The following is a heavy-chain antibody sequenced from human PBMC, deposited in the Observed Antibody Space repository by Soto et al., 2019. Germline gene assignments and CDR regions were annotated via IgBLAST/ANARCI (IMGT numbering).Heavy chain of an antibody. CDR3: ARDMGYCSYTSCYNPLFDY. J-gene: IGHJ4*02. CDR1: GYTFTSYA. Sequence: ASVKVSCKASGYTFTSYAMHWVRQAPGQRLEWMGWINAGNGNTKYSQKFQGRVTITRDTSASTAYMELSSLRSEDTALYYCARDMGYCSYTSCYNPLFDYWGQGTLVTVSS. CDR2: INAGNGNT. V-gene: IGHV1-3*01. D-gene: IGHD2-2*02.